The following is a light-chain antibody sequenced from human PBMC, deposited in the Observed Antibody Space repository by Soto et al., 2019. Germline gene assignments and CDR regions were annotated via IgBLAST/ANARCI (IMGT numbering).Light chain of an antibody. CDR2: AAS. J-gene: IGKJ5*01. Sequence: DIQMTQSPSSLSASVGDRVTITCRASQSISSYLNWYQQKPGKAPKLLIYAASSLQTGVPSRFSGGGSGTEFTLTISSLQPEDFATYYCQQSYSPSITFGQGTRLE. V-gene: IGKV1-39*01. CDR1: QSISSY. CDR3: QQSYSPSIT.